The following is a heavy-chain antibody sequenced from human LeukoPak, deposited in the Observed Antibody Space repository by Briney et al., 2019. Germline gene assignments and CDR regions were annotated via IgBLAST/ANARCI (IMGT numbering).Heavy chain of an antibody. Sequence: PGRSRRLSCAASGFTFDDYAMHWVRQAPGKGLEWVSGISWNSGSIGYADSVKGRFTISRDNAKNSLYLQMNSLRAEDTAVYYCARDRGIVATSAYYYYMDVWGKGTTVTVSS. CDR2: ISWNSGSI. D-gene: IGHD5-12*01. V-gene: IGHV3-9*01. CDR1: GFTFDDYA. J-gene: IGHJ6*03. CDR3: ARDRGIVATSAYYYYMDV.